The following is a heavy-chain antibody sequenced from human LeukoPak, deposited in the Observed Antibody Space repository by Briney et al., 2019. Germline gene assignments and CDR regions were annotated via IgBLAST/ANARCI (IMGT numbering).Heavy chain of an antibody. CDR1: GGSISSYY. Sequence: SETLSLTCTVSGGSISSYYWSWIRQPPGKGLEWIGYIYYSGSTNYNPSLKSRVTISVDTSKNQFSLKLSSVTAADTAVYYCARGIAARRSDYWGQGTLVTVSS. D-gene: IGHD6-6*01. J-gene: IGHJ4*02. CDR2: IYYSGST. V-gene: IGHV4-59*01. CDR3: ARGIAARRSDY.